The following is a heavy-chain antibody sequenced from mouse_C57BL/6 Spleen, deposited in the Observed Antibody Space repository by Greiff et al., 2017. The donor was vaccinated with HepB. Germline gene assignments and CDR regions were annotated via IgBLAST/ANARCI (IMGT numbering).Heavy chain of an antibody. J-gene: IGHJ1*03. D-gene: IGHD2-5*01. CDR1: GFTFSDYY. CDR2: ISNGGGST. V-gene: IGHV5-12*01. CDR3: ARHYSNNWYFDV. Sequence: EVQLVESGGGLVQPGGSLKLSCAASGFTFSDYYMYWVRQTPEKRLEWVAYISNGGGSTYYPDTVKGRFTISRDNAKNTRYLQMSRLKSEDTAMYYCARHYSNNWYFDVWGTGTTVTVSS.